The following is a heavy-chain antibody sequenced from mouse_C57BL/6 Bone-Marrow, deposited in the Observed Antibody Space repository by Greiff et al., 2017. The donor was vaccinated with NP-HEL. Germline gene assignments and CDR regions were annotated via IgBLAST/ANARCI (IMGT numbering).Heavy chain of an antibody. J-gene: IGHJ2*01. V-gene: IGHV1-80*01. D-gene: IGHD1-1*01. CDR2: IYPGDGDT. Sequence: QVQLQQSGAELVKPGASVKISCKASGYAFSSYWMNWVKQRPGKGLEWIGQIYPGDGDTNYNGKFKGKATLTADKSSSTAYMQLSSLTSEDSAVYFCAKGPITTVVAYYFDYWGQGTTLTVSS. CDR1: GYAFSSYW. CDR3: AKGPITTVVAYYFDY.